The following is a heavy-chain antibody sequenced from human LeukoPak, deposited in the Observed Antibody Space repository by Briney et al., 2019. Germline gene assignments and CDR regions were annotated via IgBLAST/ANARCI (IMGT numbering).Heavy chain of an antibody. CDR1: GHTFTGYY. V-gene: IGHV1-2*02. J-gene: IGHJ4*02. CDR2: INPNSGGT. CDR3: AREGEALGYCSSTSCYVVDY. D-gene: IGHD2-2*01. Sequence: ASVKVSCKASGHTFTGYYMHWVRQAPGQGLEWMGWINPNSGGTNYAQKFQGRVTMTRDTSISTAYMELSRLRSDDTAVYYCAREGEALGYCSSTSCYVVDYWGQGTLVTVSS.